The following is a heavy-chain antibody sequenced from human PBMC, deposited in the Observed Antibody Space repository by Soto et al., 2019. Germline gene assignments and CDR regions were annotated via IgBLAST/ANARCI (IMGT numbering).Heavy chain of an antibody. V-gene: IGHV4-39*01. CDR1: GGSISSSSYY. CDR2: IYYSGST. D-gene: IGHD4-17*01. J-gene: IGHJ4*02. CDR3: ARQGPATTIDY. Sequence: QLQLQESGPGLVKPSETLSLTCTVSGGSISSSSYYWGWIRQPPGKGLEWIGSIYYSGSTYYNPSLKSRVTISVDTSKNQFSLKLSSVTAADTAVYYCARQGPATTIDYWGQGTLVTVSS.